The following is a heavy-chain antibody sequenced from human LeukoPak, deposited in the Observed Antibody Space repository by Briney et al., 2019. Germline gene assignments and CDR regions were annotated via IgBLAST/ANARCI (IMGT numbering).Heavy chain of an antibody. D-gene: IGHD6-13*01. Sequence: SGTLSLPCTVSGGSISSHYWSWIRQPPGKGLEWIGYIYYSGSTNYNPSLKSRVTISVDTSKNQFSLKLSSVTAADTAVYYCARADGIAAAGTGGYFDYWGQGTLVTVSS. CDR3: ARADGIAAAGTGGYFDY. J-gene: IGHJ4*02. CDR1: GGSISSHY. V-gene: IGHV4-59*11. CDR2: IYYSGST.